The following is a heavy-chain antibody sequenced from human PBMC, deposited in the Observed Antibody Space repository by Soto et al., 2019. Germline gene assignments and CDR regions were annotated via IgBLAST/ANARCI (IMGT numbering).Heavy chain of an antibody. D-gene: IGHD3-10*01. Sequence: QVHLVQSGAEVKKPGSSVKVSCKTSGGSFNNYAVSWVRQAPGQGREWMGGIIPNLDTPNYAQKFQDRVPIIADESTSTVYMELRSRRSNDTAVYYCAVAMVREILIFESSGMHVWGQGTTVIVSS. CDR2: IIPNLDTP. CDR3: AVAMVREILIFESSGMHV. CDR1: GGSFNNYA. V-gene: IGHV1-69*01. J-gene: IGHJ6*02.